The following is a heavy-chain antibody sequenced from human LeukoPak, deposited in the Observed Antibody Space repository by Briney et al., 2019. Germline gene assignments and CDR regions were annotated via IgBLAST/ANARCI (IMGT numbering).Heavy chain of an antibody. CDR3: ARKSILTSGRKPYDY. CDR1: GGSFSGYY. J-gene: IGHJ4*02. D-gene: IGHD1-26*01. CDR2: IDHSGRT. V-gene: IGHV4-34*01. Sequence: SETLSLTCAVYGGSFSGYYWSWIRQVPGKGPEWIGEIDHSGRTNANSSLRSRVTMSVDMSKNQFPLRLNSVTAADSAVYYCARKSILTSGRKPYDYWDQGALVTVSS.